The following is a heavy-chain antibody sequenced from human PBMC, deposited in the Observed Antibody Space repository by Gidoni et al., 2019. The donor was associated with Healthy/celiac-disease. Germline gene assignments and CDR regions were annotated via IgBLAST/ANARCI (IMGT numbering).Heavy chain of an antibody. J-gene: IGHJ6*02. Sequence: QVQLQQWGAGLLKPSETLSLTCAVYGGSFSGYSWSWIRQPPGKGLEWIGEINHSGSTNYNPSLKSRVTISVDTSKNQFSLKLSSVTAADTAVYYCARMPMVRGVIGDRVGYYYYGMDVWGQGTTVTVSS. V-gene: IGHV4-34*01. D-gene: IGHD3-10*01. CDR1: GGSFSGYS. CDR2: INHSGST. CDR3: ARMPMVRGVIGDRVGYYYYGMDV.